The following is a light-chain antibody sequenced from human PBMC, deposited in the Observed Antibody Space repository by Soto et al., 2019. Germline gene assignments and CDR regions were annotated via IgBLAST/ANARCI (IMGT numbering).Light chain of an antibody. CDR1: QSVSSY. Sequence: EIVLTQSPATLSLSPGERATLSCRASQSVSSYLAWYQQKPGQAPRLLIYDASNRATGIPARFSGSGSGTDFSSTNSSLEPEDLAVYYCKQRSILYTIGQGTKLEIK. J-gene: IGKJ2*01. V-gene: IGKV3-11*01. CDR2: DAS. CDR3: KQRSILYT.